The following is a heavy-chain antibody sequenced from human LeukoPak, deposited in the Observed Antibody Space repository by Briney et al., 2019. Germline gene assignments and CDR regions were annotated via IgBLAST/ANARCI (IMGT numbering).Heavy chain of an antibody. V-gene: IGHV1-69*05. Sequence: SVKVSXKASGGTFSSYAISWVRQAPGQGLEWMGRIIPIFGTANYAQKFQGRVTITTDESTSTAYMELSSLRSEDTAVYYCATQAAAGTYWFDPWGQGTLVTVSS. CDR1: GGTFSSYA. J-gene: IGHJ5*02. CDR2: IIPIFGTA. CDR3: ATQAAAGTYWFDP. D-gene: IGHD6-13*01.